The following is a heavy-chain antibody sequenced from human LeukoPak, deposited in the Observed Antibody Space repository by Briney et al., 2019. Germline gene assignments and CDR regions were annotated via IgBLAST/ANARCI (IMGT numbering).Heavy chain of an antibody. CDR3: ARVWAPGYYYYMDV. D-gene: IGHD3-16*01. CDR1: GGSISSSSYY. Sequence: SETLSLTCTVSGGSISSSSYYWGWIRQPPGKGLEWIGSINYSGSTYYNPSLKGRITISVAASKNQFSLKLSSVTAADTAVYYCARVWAPGYYYYMDVWGKGTTVTVSS. V-gene: IGHV4-39*01. CDR2: INYSGST. J-gene: IGHJ6*03.